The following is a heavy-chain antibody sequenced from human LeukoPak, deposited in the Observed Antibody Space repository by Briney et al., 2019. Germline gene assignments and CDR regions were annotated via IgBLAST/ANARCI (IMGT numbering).Heavy chain of an antibody. V-gene: IGHV3-48*02. CDR2: ISSGSGTI. CDR3: AREAIKDY. Sequence: GGSLRLSCEVSGFTFSSHSMNWVRQAPGKGLEWVAYISSGSGTIYYADSVKGRSTIARDDAKNSLYLQMSSLRDEDTAVYYCAREAIKDYWGQGTLVTVSS. J-gene: IGHJ4*02. CDR1: GFTFSSHS.